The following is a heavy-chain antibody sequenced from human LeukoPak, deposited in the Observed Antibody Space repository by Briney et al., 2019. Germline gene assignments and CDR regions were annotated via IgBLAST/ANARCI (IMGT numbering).Heavy chain of an antibody. CDR3: AKPISGGLAVSGDWFDP. V-gene: IGHV1-69*01. CDR2: IIPIFRTA. Sequence: ASVKVSCKASGGAFSSYTISWVRQAPGQGLEWMGGIIPIFRTAHYAQKLQGRVSITADESTGTVYMELYSLRSEDTAVYYCAKPISGGLAVSGDWFDPWGQGTLVTVSS. D-gene: IGHD6-19*01. J-gene: IGHJ5*02. CDR1: GGAFSSYT.